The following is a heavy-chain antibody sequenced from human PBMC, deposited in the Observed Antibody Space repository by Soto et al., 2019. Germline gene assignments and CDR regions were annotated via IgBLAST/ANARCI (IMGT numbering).Heavy chain of an antibody. Sequence: ASVKVSCKASGYTFIGYYIHWVRQAPGQGLEWMGWINPNSGDTDYAQNFQGRVTMTRDTSISTGYMELSRLRSDDTAMYYCAREDYTSVYSTGMDVWGQGTTVTVSS. D-gene: IGHD3-3*01. J-gene: IGHJ6*02. CDR3: AREDYTSVYSTGMDV. CDR2: INPNSGDT. CDR1: GYTFIGYY. V-gene: IGHV1-2*02.